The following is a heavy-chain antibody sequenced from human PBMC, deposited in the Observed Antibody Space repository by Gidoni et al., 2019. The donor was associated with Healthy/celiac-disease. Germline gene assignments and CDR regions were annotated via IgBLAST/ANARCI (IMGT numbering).Heavy chain of an antibody. Sequence: QVQLQQWGAGMLKPSETLSLTCAVYGGSFSGYYWSWIRQPPGKGLEWIGEINHSGSTNYHPSLKSRVTISVDTSKNQFSLKLSSVTAADTAVYYCARRGYSSSWYGRPFDYWGQGTLVTVSS. J-gene: IGHJ4*02. CDR2: INHSGST. CDR1: GGSFSGYY. CDR3: ARRGYSSSWYGRPFDY. D-gene: IGHD6-13*01. V-gene: IGHV4-34*01.